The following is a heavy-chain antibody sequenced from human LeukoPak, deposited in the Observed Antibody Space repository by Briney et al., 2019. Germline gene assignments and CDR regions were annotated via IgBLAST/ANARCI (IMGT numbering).Heavy chain of an antibody. CDR1: GFTFSSYA. CDR3: AKTTTGYSSGRFPGWPVDY. CDR2: IFGSGGST. V-gene: IGHV3-23*01. J-gene: IGHJ4*02. D-gene: IGHD6-19*01. Sequence: GGSLRLSCAASGFTFSSYAVYWVRQAPGKGLEWVSGIFGSGGSTHYADSVRGRFTISRDNSKNTVYLQMNSLRAEDTAVYYCAKTTTGYSSGRFPGWPVDYWGQGTLVTVSS.